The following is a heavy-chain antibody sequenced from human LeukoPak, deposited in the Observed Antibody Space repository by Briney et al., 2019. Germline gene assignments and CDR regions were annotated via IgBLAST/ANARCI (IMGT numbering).Heavy chain of an antibody. Sequence: GGSLRLSGVASGFTFNDYYMGWIRQAPGKGLEWVSYIGRDGTAIYYADSAKGRFTISRDNTEKSLYLQMNSLRADDSAVYFCARLWGGLTMSRFLDSWGQGTPVTVSS. CDR2: IGRDGTAI. D-gene: IGHD3-16*01. J-gene: IGHJ1*01. CDR1: GFTFNDYY. CDR3: ARLWGGLTMSRFLDS. V-gene: IGHV3-11*01.